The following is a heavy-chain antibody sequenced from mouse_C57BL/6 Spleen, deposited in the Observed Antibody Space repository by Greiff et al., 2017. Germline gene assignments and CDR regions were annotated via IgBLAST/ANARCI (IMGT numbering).Heavy chain of an antibody. V-gene: IGHV1-58*01. CDR1: GYTFTSYG. CDR2: IYIGDGYT. D-gene: IGHD2-1*01. J-gene: IGHJ4*01. CDR3: ATSTPNAMDY. Sequence: LVRPGSSVKMSCKTSGYTFTSYGINWVKQRPGQGLEWIGYIYIGDGYTEYNEKFKGKATLTSDTSSSTAYMPLNSLTSEDSAIYFCATSTPNAMDYWGQGTSVTVSS.